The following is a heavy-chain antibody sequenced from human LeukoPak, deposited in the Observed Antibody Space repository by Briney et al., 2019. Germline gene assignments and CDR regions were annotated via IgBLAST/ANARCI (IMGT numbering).Heavy chain of an antibody. CDR2: ISDNGGST. Sequence: GGSLRLSCAASGFTFSNYAMSWVRQVPGEGLEWVSGISDNGGSTYYADSVKGRFTISRDNSKNTLYLQMNSLRAEDTAVYYCANSVYYYDISGYYFDYWGQGTLVTVSS. D-gene: IGHD3-22*01. CDR3: ANSVYYYDISGYYFDY. CDR1: GFTFSNYA. J-gene: IGHJ4*02. V-gene: IGHV3-23*01.